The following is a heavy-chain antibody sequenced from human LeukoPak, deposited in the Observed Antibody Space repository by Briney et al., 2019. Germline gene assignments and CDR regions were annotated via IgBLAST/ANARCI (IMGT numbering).Heavy chain of an antibody. J-gene: IGHJ4*02. CDR2: INSDGSST. CDR3: ARSPYGDYSFDY. Sequence: GGSLRLSCAASGFTFSSYSMHWVRQAPGKGLVWVSRINSDGSSTSYADSVKGRFTISRDNAKNTLYLQMNSLRAEDTAVYYCARSPYGDYSFDYWGQGTLVTVSS. CDR1: GFTFSSYS. D-gene: IGHD4-17*01. V-gene: IGHV3-74*01.